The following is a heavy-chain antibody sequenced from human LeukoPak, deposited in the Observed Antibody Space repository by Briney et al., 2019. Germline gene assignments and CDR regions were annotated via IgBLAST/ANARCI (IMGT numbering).Heavy chain of an antibody. D-gene: IGHD3-3*01. Sequence: ASVKVSCKASGYTFTGYYMHWVRQAPGQGLEWMGWINPNSGGTNYAQKFQGRVTMTRDTSISTAYMELSRLRSDDTAVYYCARETKYCESSTDYWGQGTLVTVSS. CDR2: INPNSGGT. CDR1: GYTFTGYY. J-gene: IGHJ4*02. CDR3: ARETKYCESSTDY. V-gene: IGHV1-2*02.